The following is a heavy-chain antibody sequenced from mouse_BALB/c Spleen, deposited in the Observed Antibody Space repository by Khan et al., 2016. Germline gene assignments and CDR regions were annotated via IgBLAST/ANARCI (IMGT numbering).Heavy chain of an antibody. V-gene: IGHV6-6*01. Sequence: EVKLEVSGGGLVQPGGSMKLSCAASGLTFSDAWMDWVRQSPEKGLEWVAEIRGRANNHATFYAESVKGRFTISRDDSKSSVYLQMNSLRAEDTGIYYCVWLLPYWYFGVWGAGTTVTVSS. CDR3: VWLLPYWYFGV. CDR2: IRGRANNHAT. CDR1: GLTFSDAW. D-gene: IGHD2-2*01. J-gene: IGHJ1*01.